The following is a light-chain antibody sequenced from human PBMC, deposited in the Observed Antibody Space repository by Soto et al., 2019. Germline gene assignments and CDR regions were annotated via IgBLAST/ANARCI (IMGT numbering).Light chain of an antibody. V-gene: IGLV1-40*01. CDR3: QSYDSSLSGVV. CDR2: GNS. CDR1: SSNIGAGYD. Sequence: QSVLTQPPSVSGAPGQRVTISCTWSSSNIGAGYDVHWYQQLPRTAAKLLIYGNSNRPSGVPDRFSGSKSGTSASLAITGLEAEDEADYYCQSYDSSLSGVVFGGGTKLTVL. J-gene: IGLJ2*01.